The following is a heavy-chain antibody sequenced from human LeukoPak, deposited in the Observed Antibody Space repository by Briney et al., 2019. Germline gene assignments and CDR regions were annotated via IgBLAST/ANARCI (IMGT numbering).Heavy chain of an antibody. D-gene: IGHD3-10*01. V-gene: IGHV3-7*01. CDR3: AKGAFRDQVQGYYYMDV. CDR1: GFTFSSHW. Sequence: GGSLRLSCEASGFTFSSHWMSWVRQAPGKGLEWVANIKQDGSEKYYVDSVKGRFIISRDNAKNSLYLQMNSLRAEDTAVYYCAKGAFRDQVQGYYYMDVWGKGTTVTVSS. CDR2: IKQDGSEK. J-gene: IGHJ6*03.